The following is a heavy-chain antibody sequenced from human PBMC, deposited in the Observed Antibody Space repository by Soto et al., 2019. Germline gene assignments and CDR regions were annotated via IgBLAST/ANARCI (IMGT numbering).Heavy chain of an antibody. V-gene: IGHV4-31*03. J-gene: IGHJ4*02. CDR3: ARLYGLGGIVDD. D-gene: IGHD3-10*01. CDR2: IYYSGST. CDR1: GGSISSGGYY. Sequence: SETLSLTCTVSGGSISSGGYYWSWIRQHPGKGLEWIGYIYYSGSTYYNPSLKSRVTISVDTSKNQFSLKLSSVTAADTAVYYCARLYGLGGIVDDWGQGTLVTVSS.